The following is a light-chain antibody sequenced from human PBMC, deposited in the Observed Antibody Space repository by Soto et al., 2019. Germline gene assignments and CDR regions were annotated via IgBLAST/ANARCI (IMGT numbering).Light chain of an antibody. V-gene: IGKV3-15*01. Sequence: IVLTRSPATLSGSPGERATLSCRASQSVSSNLAWYQQKPGQAPRLIISGASTRATGIPARFSGSGSGTEFTLTISSLQSEDFAVYYCHQYHYWWTFGQGTKVDIK. CDR2: GAS. CDR3: HQYHYWWT. CDR1: QSVSSN. J-gene: IGKJ1*01.